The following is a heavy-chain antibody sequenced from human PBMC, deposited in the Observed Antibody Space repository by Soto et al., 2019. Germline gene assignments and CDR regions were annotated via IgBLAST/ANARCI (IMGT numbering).Heavy chain of an antibody. CDR2: ISYDGSNK. D-gene: IGHD2-2*01. V-gene: IGHV3-30*18. J-gene: IGHJ6*02. CDR3: AKDDSSTSYGMDV. CDR1: GFTFSSYG. Sequence: GGSLRLSCAASGFTFSSYGMHWVRQSPGKGLEWVAVISYDGSNKYYADSVKGRFTISRDNSKNTLYLQMNSLRAEDTAVYYCAKDDSSTSYGMDVWGQGTTVTVSS.